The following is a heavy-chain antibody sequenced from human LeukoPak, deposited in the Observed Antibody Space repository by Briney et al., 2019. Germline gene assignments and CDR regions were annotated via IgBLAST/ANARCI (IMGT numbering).Heavy chain of an antibody. CDR1: GFTFSSYS. CDR3: ARVTMSTPRNWFDP. D-gene: IGHD3-10*02. CDR2: ISSSSSYI. Sequence: GGSLRLSCAACGFTFSSYSMNWVRQAPGKGLEWVSSISSSSSYIYYADSVKGRFTISRDNAKNSLYLQMNSLRAEDTAVYYCARVTMSTPRNWFDPWGQGTLVTVSS. V-gene: IGHV3-21*01. J-gene: IGHJ5*02.